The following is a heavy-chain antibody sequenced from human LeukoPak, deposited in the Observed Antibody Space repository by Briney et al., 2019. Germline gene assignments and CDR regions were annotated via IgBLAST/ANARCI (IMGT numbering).Heavy chain of an antibody. CDR3: ARVRSSGWLTKYYFDY. Sequence: PGGSLRLSCEASGFTFSSFEMDWVRQAPGRGLEWVPYISSSGGTIYYADSVKGRFTISRDNAKNSLYLQMNSLRAEDTAVYYCARVRSSGWLTKYYFDYWGQGTLVTVSS. J-gene: IGHJ4*02. CDR1: GFTFSSFE. CDR2: ISSSGGTI. V-gene: IGHV3-48*03. D-gene: IGHD6-19*01.